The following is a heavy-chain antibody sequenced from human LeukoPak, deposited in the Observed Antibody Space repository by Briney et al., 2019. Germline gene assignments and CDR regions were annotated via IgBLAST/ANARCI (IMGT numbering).Heavy chain of an antibody. CDR3: ARGPLWFGGEGYYFDY. CDR1: GFTVSSNY. J-gene: IGHJ4*02. CDR2: IYSGGST. V-gene: IGHV3-66*01. Sequence: PGGSLRLSCAASGFTVSSNYMSWVRQAPGKGLEWVSVIYSGGSTYYADSVKGRFTISRDNSKNTLYLQMNSLRAEDTAVYYCARGPLWFGGEGYYFDYWGQGTLVTVSS. D-gene: IGHD3-10*01.